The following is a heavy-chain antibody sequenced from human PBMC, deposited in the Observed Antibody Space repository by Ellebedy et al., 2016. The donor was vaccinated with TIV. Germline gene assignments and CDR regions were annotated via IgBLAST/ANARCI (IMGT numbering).Heavy chain of an antibody. Sequence: MPSETLSLTCTVAGGSIRSSAYYWGWIRQPPGKGLEWIGSIYYSGSPYYSPSLKSRVTITVDTSKNQFTLKLRSVTAADTAVYYCSRHFAHSRFDPWGQGTLVTVSS. CDR3: SRHFAHSRFDP. CDR2: IYYSGSP. V-gene: IGHV4-39*01. J-gene: IGHJ5*02. D-gene: IGHD2-15*01. CDR1: GGSIRSSAYY.